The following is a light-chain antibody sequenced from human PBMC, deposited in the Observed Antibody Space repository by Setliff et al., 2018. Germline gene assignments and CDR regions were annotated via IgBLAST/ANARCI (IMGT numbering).Light chain of an antibody. CDR1: STDVGTFDL. J-gene: IGLJ3*02. CDR3: CSYAGGTSPWV. V-gene: IGLV2-23*02. CDR2: EVS. Sequence: QSVLTQPASVSAPPGQSITISCTGTSTDVGTFDLVSWYQQHPGKAPKLMIYEVSQRPSGVSNRFSGSKSGNTASLTISGLQAEDEADYYCCSYAGGTSPWVFGGGTKSPS.